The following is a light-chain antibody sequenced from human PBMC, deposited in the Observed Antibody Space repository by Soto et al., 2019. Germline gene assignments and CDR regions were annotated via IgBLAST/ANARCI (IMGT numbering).Light chain of an antibody. V-gene: IGKV3-15*01. J-gene: IGKJ1*01. CDR1: QSVSSN. CDR3: QQSDKWPPT. Sequence: EIVMTQSPATLSVSPGERATLSCRASQSVSSNLAWYQQKAGQAPRLLMYGASTRAIGIPGRSSGSGSGTEFTLTISSLQSEDFAVYYCQQSDKWPPTFGQGNKLDIK. CDR2: GAS.